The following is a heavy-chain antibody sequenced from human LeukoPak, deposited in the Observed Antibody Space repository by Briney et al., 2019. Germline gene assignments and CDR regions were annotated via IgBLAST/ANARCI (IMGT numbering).Heavy chain of an antibody. CDR3: ARVLGYYDSSGYYHDAFDI. D-gene: IGHD3-22*01. CDR2: FDPEDGET. Sequence: ASVKVSCKISGNTLTELSIHWVRQAPGKGLEWMGGFDPEDGETIYAQKIQGRVTMTEDTSTDTAYMELRSLRSDDTAVYYCARVLGYYDSSGYYHDAFDIWGQGTMVTVSS. J-gene: IGHJ3*02. V-gene: IGHV1-24*01. CDR1: GNTLTELS.